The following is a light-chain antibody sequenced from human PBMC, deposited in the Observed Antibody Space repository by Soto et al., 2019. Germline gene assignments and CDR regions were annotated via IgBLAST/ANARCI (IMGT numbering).Light chain of an antibody. J-gene: IGKJ4*01. CDR2: GAS. V-gene: IGKV3-20*01. CDR3: QQYATSRT. Sequence: EIVLTQSPGTLSLSPGERATLSCRASQSISSSYLAWYQQKPGQAPRLLIYGASNRATGIPDRFSGSGSGTDFTLTISRLEPEDFAVYYCQQYATSRTFGGGTKVEIK. CDR1: QSISSSY.